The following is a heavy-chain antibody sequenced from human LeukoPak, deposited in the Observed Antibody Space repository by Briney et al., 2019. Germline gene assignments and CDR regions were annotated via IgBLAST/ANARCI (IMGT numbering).Heavy chain of an antibody. J-gene: IGHJ4*02. CDR3: ARQSGDQSSAWYFDA. D-gene: IGHD6-19*01. Sequence: SQTLSLTCTVSGGSLRSSGHWWVWIRQPPGKGLEWIGSIHYSGKVYYNPSLKSRVTTSVDTSTDQFSLRLSSATAADTAIYYCARQSGDQSSAWYFDAWGQGTLVTVSS. V-gene: IGHV4-39*01. CDR1: GGSLRSSGHW. CDR2: IHYSGKV.